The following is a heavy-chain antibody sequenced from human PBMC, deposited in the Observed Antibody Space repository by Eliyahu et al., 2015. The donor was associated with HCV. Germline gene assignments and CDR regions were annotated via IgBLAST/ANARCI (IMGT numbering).Heavy chain of an antibody. V-gene: IGHV3-48*01. J-gene: IGHJ4*02. D-gene: IGHD6-13*01. Sequence: EVQLVESGGDLVQPGGSLRLSCAASGFXFSSYSMNWVRQAPGKGLGWVSYISSGSGAIYYADSVKGRFTISRDNAKNSLYLQMNSLRAEDTAVYYCARDRTGSSWTTDYWGQGTLVTVSS. CDR1: GFXFSSYS. CDR3: ARDRTGSSWTTDY. CDR2: ISSGSGAI.